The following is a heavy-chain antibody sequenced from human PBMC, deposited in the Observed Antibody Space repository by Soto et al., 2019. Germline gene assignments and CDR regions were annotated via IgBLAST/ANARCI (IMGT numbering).Heavy chain of an antibody. J-gene: IGHJ3*01. D-gene: IGHD5-18*01. CDR1: GFTFSDNL. V-gene: IGHV1-3*01. CDR3: ARDIQSVGPRANDAFDV. Sequence: QVPLVQSGAELKKPGASVNISCTASGFTFSDNLINWVRQVPGQGLEWMGWLNPDTGNTRYSETFQGRVTIFRHPPASIAYLELSGLENEDTALHFCARDIQSVGPRANDAFDVWGQGPMSTVSS. CDR2: LNPDTGNT.